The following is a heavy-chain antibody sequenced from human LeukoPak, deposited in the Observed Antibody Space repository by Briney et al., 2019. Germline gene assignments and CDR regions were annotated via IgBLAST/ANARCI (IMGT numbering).Heavy chain of an antibody. Sequence: GGSLRLSCAASGNYRMHWVRQAPGKGLVWVSHINSDGSWTSYADSVKGRFTIFKDNAKNTVYLQMNSLRAEDTAVYYCVSFYETYWGRGTLVTVSS. V-gene: IGHV3-74*01. CDR1: GNYR. D-gene: IGHD2/OR15-2a*01. J-gene: IGHJ4*02. CDR2: INSDGSWT. CDR3: VSFYETY.